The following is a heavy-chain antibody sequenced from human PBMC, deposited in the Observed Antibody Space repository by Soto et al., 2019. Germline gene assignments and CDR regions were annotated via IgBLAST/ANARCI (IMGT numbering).Heavy chain of an antibody. CDR1: EFIFSSYW. CDR3: ARGDILVGAFDI. V-gene: IGHV3-7*05. D-gene: IGHD2-15*01. CDR2: IKQDGSEK. J-gene: IGHJ3*02. Sequence: EVQLVESGGSLVQPGGSLRLSCAASEFIFSSYWMSWVRQAPEKGLEWVANIKQDGSEKYYVDSVKGRFTISRDNAKNSLYLQMISLRAEDTAVYYCARGDILVGAFDIWGQGTMVIVSS.